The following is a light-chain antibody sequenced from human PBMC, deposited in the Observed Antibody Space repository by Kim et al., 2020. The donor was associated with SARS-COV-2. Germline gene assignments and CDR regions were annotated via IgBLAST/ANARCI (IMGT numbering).Light chain of an antibody. V-gene: IGKV3-11*01. CDR2: DAS. CDR3: QQRSNWHLT. J-gene: IGKJ4*01. CDR1: QSVSSY. Sequence: EIVLTQSPAPLSLSPGERATLSCRASQSVSSYLAWYQQKPGQTPRLLIYDASNRATGIPARFSGSGSGTDFTLTISSLEPEDFAVYYCQQRSNWHLTFGGGTKVDIK.